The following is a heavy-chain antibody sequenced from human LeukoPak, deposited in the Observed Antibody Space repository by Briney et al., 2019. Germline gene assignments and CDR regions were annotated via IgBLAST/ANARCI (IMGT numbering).Heavy chain of an antibody. Sequence: PSETLSLTCAVSDDSFSRHYWTWIRQPPGKGLEWIGYISYIGGTNYNPSLKSRVTISIDTSKNQFSLKLSSVTAADTAVYYCARDLVTVTKGFDIWGQGTMVSVSS. J-gene: IGHJ3*02. CDR3: ARDLVTVTKGFDI. V-gene: IGHV4-59*11. CDR2: ISYIGGT. CDR1: DDSFSRHY. D-gene: IGHD4-17*01.